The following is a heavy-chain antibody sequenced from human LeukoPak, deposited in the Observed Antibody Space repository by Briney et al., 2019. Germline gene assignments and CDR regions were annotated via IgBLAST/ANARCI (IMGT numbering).Heavy chain of an antibody. V-gene: IGHV3-23*01. Sequence: GGSLRLSCAASGFTFSSYTMSWVRQAPGEGLEWLSAINNRGSSTYYAGSVKGRFTISRDNSENTLYLQMNSLTVDDMAVYFCAKERQTGDYFTSDYWGQGTLVTVSS. CDR1: GFTFSSYT. CDR2: INNRGSST. CDR3: AKERQTGDYFTSDY. J-gene: IGHJ4*02. D-gene: IGHD4-17*01.